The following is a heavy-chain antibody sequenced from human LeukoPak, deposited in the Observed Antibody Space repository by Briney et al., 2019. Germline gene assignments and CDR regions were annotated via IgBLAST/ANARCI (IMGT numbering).Heavy chain of an antibody. CDR2: ISNSGSMI. J-gene: IGHJ4*02. Sequence: PGGSLRLSCAASGFTFSAYYMSWIRQAPGKGLEWVSYISNSGSMIYYADSVKGRFTISRDNAKNSLYLQMNSLRVEDTAVYYCARHYGDNYLTYWGKGTRVTVS. V-gene: IGHV3-11*01. CDR3: ARHYGDNYLTY. D-gene: IGHD4-17*01. CDR1: GFTFSAYY.